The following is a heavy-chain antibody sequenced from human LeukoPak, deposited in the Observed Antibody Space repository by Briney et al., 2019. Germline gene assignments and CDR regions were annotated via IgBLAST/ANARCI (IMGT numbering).Heavy chain of an antibody. J-gene: IGHJ4*02. D-gene: IGHD3-22*01. CDR2: ISGSGGST. CDR3: AKDLAMIVVVSVDY. V-gene: IGHV3-23*01. Sequence: GGSLRLSCAASGFTFSSYAMSWVRQAPGKGLEWVSAISGSGGSTYYADSVKGRFTISRDNSKNTLYLQMNSLRAEDTAVYYCAKDLAMIVVVSVDYWGQGTLVTVSS. CDR1: GFTFSSYA.